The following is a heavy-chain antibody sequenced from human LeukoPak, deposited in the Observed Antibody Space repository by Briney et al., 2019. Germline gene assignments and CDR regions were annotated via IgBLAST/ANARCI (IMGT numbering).Heavy chain of an antibody. V-gene: IGHV3-66*01. CDR3: ARGFFNRWYSTQSFDY. CDR1: GFTVSSNY. D-gene: IGHD2-15*01. J-gene: IGHJ4*02. Sequence: GGSLRLSCAASGFTVSSNYMSWVRQAPGKGLEWVSVIYSGGSTYYADSVKGRFTISRDNSKNTLYLQMNSLRAEDTAVYYCARGFFNRWYSTQSFDYWGQGTLVTVSS. CDR2: IYSGGST.